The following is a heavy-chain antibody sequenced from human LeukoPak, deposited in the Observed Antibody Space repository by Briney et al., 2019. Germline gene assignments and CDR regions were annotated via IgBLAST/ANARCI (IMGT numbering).Heavy chain of an antibody. J-gene: IGHJ6*03. CDR1: GYTFTSYY. D-gene: IGHD1-14*01. Sequence: ASVKVSCKASGYTFTSYYMHWVRQAPGQGLEWMGIINPSGGSTSYAQKFQGRVTMTRDTSTSTVYMELSSLRYEDTAVYYCASSNHYYYYYMDVWGKGTTVTISS. CDR2: INPSGGST. CDR3: ASSNHYYYYYMDV. V-gene: IGHV1-46*01.